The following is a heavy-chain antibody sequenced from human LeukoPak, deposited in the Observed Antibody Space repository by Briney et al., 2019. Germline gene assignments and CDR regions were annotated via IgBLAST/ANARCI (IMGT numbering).Heavy chain of an antibody. J-gene: IGHJ4*02. D-gene: IGHD3-22*01. CDR1: GGTFSSYA. Sequence: PVKVSCKASGGTFSSYAISWVRQAPGQGLEWMGGIIPIFGTANYAQKFQGRVTITADESTSTAYMELSSLRSEGTAVYYCARGEYDSSGYSPDWGQGTLVTVSS. CDR2: IIPIFGTA. CDR3: ARGEYDSSGYSPD. V-gene: IGHV1-69*13.